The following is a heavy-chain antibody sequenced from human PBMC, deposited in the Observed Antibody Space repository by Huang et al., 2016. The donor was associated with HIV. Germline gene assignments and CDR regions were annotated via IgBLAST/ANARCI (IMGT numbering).Heavy chain of an antibody. CDR2: IRGSGHST. D-gene: IGHD4-17*01. V-gene: IGHV3-23*01. Sequence: EVQLLESGGGLVQPGGSLRLSCAASGFTFIDFAMSWVRQAPGKGLEWVLGIRGSGHSTYYADSVKGRFTISRDNSKNTLYLQMNKLRVEDTAVYFCAKDPSSPYGDSYFEQWGQGTLVTVSP. CDR3: AKDPSSPYGDSYFEQ. CDR1: GFTFIDFA. J-gene: IGHJ4*02.